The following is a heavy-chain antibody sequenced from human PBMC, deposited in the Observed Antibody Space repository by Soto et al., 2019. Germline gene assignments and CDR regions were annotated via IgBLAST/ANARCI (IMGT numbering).Heavy chain of an antibody. CDR3: AKKVNSGPGSQYFDY. V-gene: IGHV3-23*01. Sequence: EVQLLESGGGLVQPGGSLRLSCAASGFTFSSYSMSWVRQAPGKGLEWVSGFRTSGDGGTTYYADSVKGRFTISRDNSKNMLFLQMKSLRAEDTAIYYCAKKVNSGPGSQYFDYWGQGTLVTVSS. CDR1: GFTFSSYS. CDR2: FRTSGDGGTT. J-gene: IGHJ4*02. D-gene: IGHD3-10*01.